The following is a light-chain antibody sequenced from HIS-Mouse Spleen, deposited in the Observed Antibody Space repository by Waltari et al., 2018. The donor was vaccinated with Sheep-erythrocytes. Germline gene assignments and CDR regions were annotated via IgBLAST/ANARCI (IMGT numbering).Light chain of an antibody. V-gene: IGKV1-39*01. CDR3: QQSYSTPPLT. Sequence: DVQMTESSSSLSASVGDRVTMTCRASQSISSYLNLYQQKPGKSPKLRIYAASSLQSGVPSRFSGSGSGTDFTLTISSLQPEDFATYYCQQSYSTPPLTFGGGTKVEIK. CDR2: AAS. J-gene: IGKJ4*01. CDR1: QSISSY.